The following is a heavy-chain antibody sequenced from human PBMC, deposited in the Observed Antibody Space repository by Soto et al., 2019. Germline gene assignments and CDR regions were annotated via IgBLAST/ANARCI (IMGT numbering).Heavy chain of an antibody. CDR2: IYFTGNT. J-gene: IGHJ5*02. CDR3: AVQTFTIAAASYGRSKWFDP. D-gene: IGHD6-25*01. CDR1: GGSITSSSHF. V-gene: IGHV4-39*01. Sequence: PSETLSLTCSASGGSITSSSHFWGWVRQPPGKGLEWIGTIYFTGNTYYTPSLKSRRTLSIDTSQNEFSLQLNSVTAADTAVYYCAVQTFTIAAASYGRSKWFDPWCPGTLVTVSS.